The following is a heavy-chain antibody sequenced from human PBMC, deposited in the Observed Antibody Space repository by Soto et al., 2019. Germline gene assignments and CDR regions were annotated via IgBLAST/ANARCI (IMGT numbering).Heavy chain of an antibody. CDR2: IIPILGIA. CDR3: ARVNPTEGGFDY. Sequence: QVQLVQSGAEVKKPGSSVQVSCKASGGTFSSYTISWVRQSPGQGLEWMGRIIPILGIANYAQKFQGRVTITADKSTSTAYMALSSLRSEDTAVYCCARVNPTEGGFDYWGQGTLVTVSS. CDR1: GGTFSSYT. V-gene: IGHV1-69*02. J-gene: IGHJ4*02. D-gene: IGHD3-16*01.